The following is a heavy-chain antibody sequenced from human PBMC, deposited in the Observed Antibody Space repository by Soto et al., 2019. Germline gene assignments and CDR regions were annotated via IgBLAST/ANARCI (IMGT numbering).Heavy chain of an antibody. CDR2: MYIGGTAT. Sequence: EVQLVESGGGLIQPGGSLRLSCAASGFTVSDNYMTWVRQPPGRGLGWVSVMYIGGTATSYADSVKGRFTVSRDSSKNTVSLQLDSLRAEDTAVYYCARGVPVGAIGRFYFDSWGQGTLVTVSS. CDR1: GFTVSDNY. V-gene: IGHV3-53*01. CDR3: ARGVPVGAIGRFYFDS. D-gene: IGHD1-26*01. J-gene: IGHJ4*02.